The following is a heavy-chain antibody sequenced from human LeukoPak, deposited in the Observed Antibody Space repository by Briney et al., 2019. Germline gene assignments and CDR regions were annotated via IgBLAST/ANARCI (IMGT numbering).Heavy chain of an antibody. CDR1: GDSVRSYY. V-gene: IGHV4-59*02. CDR3: ARSKSDWSFIDY. J-gene: IGHJ4*02. CDR2: INYNGGN. D-gene: IGHD2-21*02. Sequence: SETLSLTCSVSGDSVRSYYCIWIRQSPGKGLDWIGHINYNGGNSLSPSLKSRGTLSVDTSKSQFSLRLRSVTAADTAVYYCARSKSDWSFIDYWGQGILVSVSS.